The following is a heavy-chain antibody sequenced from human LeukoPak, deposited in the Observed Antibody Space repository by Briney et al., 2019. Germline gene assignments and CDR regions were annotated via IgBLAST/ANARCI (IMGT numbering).Heavy chain of an antibody. Sequence: GGSLRLSCAASGFIYSNYGMNWVRQAPGKGLELVSYISGSGTYIDYSDSVKGRFTISKDNAKNSLYLQMNSLRAEDTAVYYCARGHSSGYYPKYWGQGTLVTVSS. CDR2: ISGSGTYI. D-gene: IGHD3-22*01. J-gene: IGHJ4*02. CDR3: ARGHSSGYYPKY. CDR1: GFIYSNYG. V-gene: IGHV3-21*05.